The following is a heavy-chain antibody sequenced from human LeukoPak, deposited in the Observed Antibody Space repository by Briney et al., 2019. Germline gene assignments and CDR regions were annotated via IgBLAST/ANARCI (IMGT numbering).Heavy chain of an antibody. Sequence: GGSLRLSCAASGFTFSTYAMSWVRQAPGKGLEWVAIIKKDGSEKYYVDSMKGRFTISRDNAKNSLFLQMNSLRAEDTAIYYCTTDTWYSAGHWGQGTLVTVSS. V-gene: IGHV3-7*03. CDR1: GFTFSTYA. D-gene: IGHD2-15*01. CDR2: IKKDGSEK. CDR3: TTDTWYSAGH. J-gene: IGHJ4*02.